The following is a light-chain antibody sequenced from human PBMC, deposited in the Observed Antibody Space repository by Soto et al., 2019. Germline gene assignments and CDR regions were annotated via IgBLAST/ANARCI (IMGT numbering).Light chain of an antibody. CDR1: QGISSA. J-gene: IGKJ4*01. CDR2: DAS. CDR3: QQFNSYPLT. V-gene: IGKV1-13*02. Sequence: AIQLTQSPSSLSASVGDRVTITCRASQGISSALAWYQQKPGKAPKLLIYDASSLESGVPSRFSGSGSGTDFTLTISSLQPEDGATYYCQQFNSYPLTFCGGTKVEIK.